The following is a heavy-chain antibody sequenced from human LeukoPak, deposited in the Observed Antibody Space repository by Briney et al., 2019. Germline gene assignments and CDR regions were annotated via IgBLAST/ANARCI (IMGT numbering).Heavy chain of an antibody. CDR3: ARGRTYDSSGYYYRCSFYYYYYMDV. CDR2: INPNSGGT. D-gene: IGHD3-22*01. Sequence: ASVKVSCKASRYTLIGYFIHWVRPARGRGREWMGWINPNSGGTNYAQKFQGRVTITRDTSISTAYMEFSRLRSDDTAVYYCARGRTYDSSGYYYRCSFYYYYYMDVWGKGTTVTVSS. V-gene: IGHV1-2*02. CDR1: RYTLIGYF. J-gene: IGHJ6*03.